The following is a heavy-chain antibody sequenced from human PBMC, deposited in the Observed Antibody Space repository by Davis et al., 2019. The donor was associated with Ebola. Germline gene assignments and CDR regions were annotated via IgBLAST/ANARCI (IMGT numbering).Heavy chain of an antibody. J-gene: IGHJ4*02. CDR1: GFTFSRYS. Sequence: GGSLRLSCVASGFTFSRYSMNWVRQAPGKGLEWVSSISGSSSYIYYADSVKGRFTISRDNAKNSLYLQMNSLRAEDTAMYYCARGTVNTILVEDWGQGTLVTVSS. CDR2: ISGSSSYI. V-gene: IGHV3-21*01. CDR3: ARGTVNTILVED. D-gene: IGHD3-3*01.